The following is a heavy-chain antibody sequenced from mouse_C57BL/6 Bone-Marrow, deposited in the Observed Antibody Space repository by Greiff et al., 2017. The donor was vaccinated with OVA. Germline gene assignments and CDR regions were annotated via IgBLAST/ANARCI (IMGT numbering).Heavy chain of an antibody. D-gene: IGHD1-1*02. Sequence: DVKLVESEGGLVQPGSSMKLSCTASGFTFSDYYMAWVRQVPEKGLEWVANINYDGSSTYYLDSLKSRFIISRDNAKNILYLQMSSLKSEDTATYYCARDRYGWGYFDYWGQGTTLTVSS. CDR1: GFTFSDYY. J-gene: IGHJ2*01. CDR3: ARDRYGWGYFDY. CDR2: INYDGSST. V-gene: IGHV5-16*01.